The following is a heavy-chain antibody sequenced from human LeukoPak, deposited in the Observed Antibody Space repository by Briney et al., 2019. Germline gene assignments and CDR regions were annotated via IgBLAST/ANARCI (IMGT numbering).Heavy chain of an antibody. D-gene: IGHD5-12*01. CDR2: ISSGSSYI. CDR1: GFTFSSYS. Sequence: GGSLRLSCAASGFTFSSYSMNWVRQAPGKGLEWVSSISSGSSYIYYADSVKGRFTISRDNAKNSLYLQMNSLRAEDTAVYYCARDLGYSGYDRSYGMDVWGQGTTVTVSS. J-gene: IGHJ6*02. CDR3: ARDLGYSGYDRSYGMDV. V-gene: IGHV3-21*01.